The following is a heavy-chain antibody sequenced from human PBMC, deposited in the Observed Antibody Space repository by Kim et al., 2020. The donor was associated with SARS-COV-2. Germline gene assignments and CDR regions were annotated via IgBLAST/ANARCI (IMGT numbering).Heavy chain of an antibody. CDR2: T. D-gene: IGHD3-9*01. J-gene: IGHJ4*02. CDR3: AKALGLAENY. V-gene: IGHV3-23*03. Sequence: TYYAGSVKGRFTISRDNSKNTLSLQMNNLRVEDTAVYYCAKALGLAENYWGQGTLVTVSS.